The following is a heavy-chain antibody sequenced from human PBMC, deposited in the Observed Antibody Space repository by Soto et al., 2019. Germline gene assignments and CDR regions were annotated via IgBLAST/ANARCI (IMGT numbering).Heavy chain of an antibody. V-gene: IGHV4-4*02. J-gene: IGHJ4*02. CDR2: IYHSGST. CDR1: GGSISSSNW. CDR3: ARDRMITFGGVIGENYFDY. Sequence: SETLSLTCAVSGGSISSSNWWSWVRQPPGKGLEWIGEIYHSGSTNYNPSLKSRVTISVDKSKNQFSLKLSSVTAADTAVYYCARDRMITFGGVIGENYFDYWGQGTLVTVSS. D-gene: IGHD3-16*02.